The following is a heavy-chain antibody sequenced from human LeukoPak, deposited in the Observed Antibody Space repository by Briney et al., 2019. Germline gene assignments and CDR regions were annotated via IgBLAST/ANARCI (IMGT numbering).Heavy chain of an antibody. CDR2: ISGSGGST. V-gene: IGHV3-23*01. CDR1: GFTFSSYA. D-gene: IGHD2-15*01. J-gene: IGHJ6*03. CDR3: AKLLNPARYCSGGSCYSVYYYYYMDV. Sequence: PGGSLRLSCAASGFTFSSYAMSWVRQAPGKGLEWVSAISGSGGSTYYADSVKGRFTISRDNSKNTLYLQMNSLRAEDTAVYYCAKLLNPARYCSGGSCYSVYYYYYMDVWGKGTTVTVSS.